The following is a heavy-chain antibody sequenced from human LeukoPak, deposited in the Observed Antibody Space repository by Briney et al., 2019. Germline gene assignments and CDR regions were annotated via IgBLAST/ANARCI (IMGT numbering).Heavy chain of an antibody. CDR1: GFTFSSYW. CDR2: IKQDGSEK. V-gene: IGHV3-7*01. J-gene: IGHJ4*02. D-gene: IGHD6-13*01. Sequence: GGSLRHSCAPSGFTFSSYWMSWVRQAPGKGLEWVANIKQDGSEKYYVDSVKGRFTISRDNAKNSLYLQMNSLRAEDTAVYYCARVQAAEDYWGQGTLVTVSS. CDR3: ARVQAAEDY.